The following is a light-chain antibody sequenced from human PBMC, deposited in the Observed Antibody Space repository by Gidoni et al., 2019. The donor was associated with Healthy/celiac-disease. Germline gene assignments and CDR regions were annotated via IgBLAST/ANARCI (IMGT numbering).Light chain of an antibody. V-gene: IGKV1-33*01. CDR1: HDISNY. Sequence: DIQMTQSPSSLSASVGDRVTITCQASHDISNYVNWYQQKPGKSPKLLIYDASNVETGAPSRFSGSGSGTDFTFTISSLQPEDIATYYCQQYDNLPLTVXGXTKVEIK. CDR3: QQYDNLPLT. J-gene: IGKJ4*01. CDR2: DAS.